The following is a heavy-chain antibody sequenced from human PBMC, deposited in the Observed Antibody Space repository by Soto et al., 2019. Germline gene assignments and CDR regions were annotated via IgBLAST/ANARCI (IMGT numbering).Heavy chain of an antibody. D-gene: IGHD1-26*01. J-gene: IGHJ5*02. CDR1: GYTFTSYD. V-gene: IGHV1-8*01. Sequence: QVQLVQSGAEVKKPGASVKVSCKASGYTFTSYDINWVRQATGQGLEGMGWMNPNSGNAGYAQRFQGRVTMTRNTSITTAYLELSSLRSEDTAVYYCARERETRAFDPWGQGTLVTVSS. CDR3: ARERETRAFDP. CDR2: MNPNSGNA.